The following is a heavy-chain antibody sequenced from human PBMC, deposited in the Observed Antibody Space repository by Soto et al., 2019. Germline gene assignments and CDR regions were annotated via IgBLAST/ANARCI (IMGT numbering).Heavy chain of an antibody. V-gene: IGHV1-46*01. D-gene: IGHD5-12*01. J-gene: IGHJ4*02. Sequence: QVQVVQSGAEVKKPGASVKVSRKASGYTFTNYYMHWVRQAPGQGLEWIGRIDPSGGGTHYAQKFQDRVMMTRDTSTSTVYMELNSLTSEDSAIYYCARGGPELATIGSFDYWGQGTLVTVSS. CDR3: ARGGPELATIGSFDY. CDR2: IDPSGGGT. CDR1: GYTFTNYY.